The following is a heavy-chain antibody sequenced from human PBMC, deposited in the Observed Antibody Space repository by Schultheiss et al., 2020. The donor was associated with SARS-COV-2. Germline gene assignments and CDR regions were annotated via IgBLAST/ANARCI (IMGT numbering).Heavy chain of an antibody. CDR2: INPNSGGT. CDR3: ARDSSAVLRFLEWLLSYGMDV. D-gene: IGHD3-3*01. J-gene: IGHJ6*02. V-gene: IGHV1-2*02. CDR1: GYTFTGYY. Sequence: ASVKVSCKASGYTFTGYYMHWVRQAPGQGLEWMGWINPNSGGTNYAQKFQGRVTMTRDTSISTAYMELSRLRSDDTAVYYCARDSSAVLRFLEWLLSYGMDVWGQGTTVTVS.